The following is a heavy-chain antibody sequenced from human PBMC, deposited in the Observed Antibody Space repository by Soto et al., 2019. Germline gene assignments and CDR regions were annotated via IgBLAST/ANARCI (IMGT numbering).Heavy chain of an antibody. CDR1: GFIFSSYG. J-gene: IGHJ4*02. CDR2: MWYGGSNE. V-gene: IGHV3-33*01. D-gene: IGHD3-10*01. Sequence: QVRLVESGGGVVQPGRSLTVSCAASGFIFSSYGMHWVRQAPGKGLEWVAFMWYGGSNEHYADSVKGRFTISRDNSKNTLDLQMNSLRAEDTAVYYCARDDHGSGRYAFFDFWGQGTLVTVSS. CDR3: ARDDHGSGRYAFFDF.